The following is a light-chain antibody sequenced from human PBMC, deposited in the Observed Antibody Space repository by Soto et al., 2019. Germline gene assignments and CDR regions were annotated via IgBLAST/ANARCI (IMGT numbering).Light chain of an antibody. CDR3: QQYNNWPPTT. CDR2: GAS. J-gene: IGKJ5*01. V-gene: IGKV3-15*01. Sequence: EIVMTQSPDTLPVSPGERATLSCRASQSVSSNLAWYQQKPGLAPRLLIYGASPRATGIPARFSGSGSGTEFTLTISSLQSEEFAVYYWQQYNNWPPTTFGQGTRLEIK. CDR1: QSVSSN.